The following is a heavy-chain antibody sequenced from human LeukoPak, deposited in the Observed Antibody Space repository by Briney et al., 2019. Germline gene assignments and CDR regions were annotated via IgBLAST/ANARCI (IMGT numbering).Heavy chain of an antibody. CDR3: AGGSYSFLYFDY. D-gene: IGHD1-26*01. CDR1: GGSISSYY. Sequence: SETLSLTCAVSGGSISSYYWSWIRQPPGKGLEWIGYIYYSGSTNYNPSLKSRVTISVDTSKNQFSLKLSSVTAADTAVYYCAGGSYSFLYFDYWGQGTLVTVSS. V-gene: IGHV4-59*01. J-gene: IGHJ4*02. CDR2: IYYSGST.